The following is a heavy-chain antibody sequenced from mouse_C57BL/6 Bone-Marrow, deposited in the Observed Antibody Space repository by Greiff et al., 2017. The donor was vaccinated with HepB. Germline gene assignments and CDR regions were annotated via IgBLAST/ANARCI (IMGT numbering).Heavy chain of an antibody. CDR2: IYPGSGNT. J-gene: IGHJ1*03. V-gene: IGHV1-66*01. CDR3: ASYYDYDAWYFDV. Sequence: LQESGPELVKPGASVKISCKASGYSFTSYYIHWVKQRPGQGLEWIGWIYPGSGNTKYNEKFKGKATLTADTSSSTAYMQLSSLTSEDSAVYYCASYYDYDAWYFDVWGTGTTVTVSS. CDR1: GYSFTSYY. D-gene: IGHD2-4*01.